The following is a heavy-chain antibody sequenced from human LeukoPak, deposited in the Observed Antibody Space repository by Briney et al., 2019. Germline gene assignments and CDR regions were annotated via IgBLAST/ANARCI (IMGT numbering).Heavy chain of an antibody. CDR3: ARDSWPEIAARPVGWFDP. Sequence: ASVKVSCKASGYTFTSYGISWVRQAPGQGLEWMGWISAYNGNTNYAQKLQGRVTMTTDTSTSTAYMELRSLTSDDTAVYYCARDSWPEIAARPVGWFDPWGQGTLVTVSS. J-gene: IGHJ5*02. CDR2: ISAYNGNT. D-gene: IGHD6-6*01. V-gene: IGHV1-18*01. CDR1: GYTFTSYG.